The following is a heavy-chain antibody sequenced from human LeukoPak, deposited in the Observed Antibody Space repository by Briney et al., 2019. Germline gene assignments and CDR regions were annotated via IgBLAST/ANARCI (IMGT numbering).Heavy chain of an antibody. V-gene: IGHV3-23*01. CDR2: ISGSGGST. D-gene: IGHD2-2*01. CDR3: AKGRIVVVPAEKSRRNAFDI. Sequence: SGGSLRLSCAASGFTLSSYAMSWVRQAPGRGLEWGSAISGSGGSTYYADSVKGRLTISRDNSKNTLYLQMNSLRAEDTAVYYCAKGRIVVVPAEKSRRNAFDIWGQGTMVTVSS. J-gene: IGHJ3*02. CDR1: GFTLSSYA.